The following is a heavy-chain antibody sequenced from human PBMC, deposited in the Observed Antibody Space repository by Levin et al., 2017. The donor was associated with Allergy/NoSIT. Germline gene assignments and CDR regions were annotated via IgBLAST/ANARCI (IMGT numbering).Heavy chain of an antibody. Sequence: GGSLRLSCAASGFTFSNAWMSWVRQAPGKGLEWVGRIKSKTDGGTTDYAAPVKGRFTISRDDSKNTLYLQMNSLKTEDTAVYYCTTPAHWELLDGMDVWGQGTTVTVSS. J-gene: IGHJ6*02. D-gene: IGHD1-26*01. CDR2: IKSKTDGGTT. V-gene: IGHV3-15*01. CDR3: TTPAHWELLDGMDV. CDR1: GFTFSNAW.